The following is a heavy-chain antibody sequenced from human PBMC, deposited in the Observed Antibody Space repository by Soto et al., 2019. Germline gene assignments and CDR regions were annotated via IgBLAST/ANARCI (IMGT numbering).Heavy chain of an antibody. J-gene: IGHJ6*02. D-gene: IGHD3-22*01. CDR3: ARDGRYYYDSSGYYYAPDV. CDR1: GGTFSSYA. V-gene: IGHV1-69*06. CDR2: IIPIFGTA. Sequence: SVKVSCKASGGTFSSYAISWVRQAPGQGLEWMGGIIPIFGTANYAQKFKGRVTITADKSTSTAYMELSSLRSEDTAVYYCARDGRYYYDSSGYYYAPDVWG.